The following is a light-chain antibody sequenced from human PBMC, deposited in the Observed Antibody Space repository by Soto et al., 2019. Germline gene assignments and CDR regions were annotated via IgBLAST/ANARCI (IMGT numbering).Light chain of an antibody. V-gene: IGLV2-14*03. CDR2: DVA. CDR3: VSFTSSTTYV. CDR1: SSDVGGSNF. Sequence: QSALTQPASVSASPGQSITISCTGTSSDVGGSNFVSWYQQHPGKPPKLIIYDVATRPSGVSNRFSGSKSGSTASLIISRLQTEDEADYYCVSFTSSTTYVFGSGTKVTGL. J-gene: IGLJ1*01.